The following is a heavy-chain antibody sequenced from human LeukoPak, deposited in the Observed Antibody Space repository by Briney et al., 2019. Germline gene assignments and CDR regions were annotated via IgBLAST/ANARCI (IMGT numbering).Heavy chain of an antibody. V-gene: IGHV3-7*01. J-gene: IGHJ3*02. CDR2: IKPDGDEK. CDR1: GFTFSTYC. D-gene: IGHD3-10*01. Sequence: GGSLRLSCAASGFTFSTYCMTWLRQTPGKGLERVANIKPDGDEKYYVDSVKGRFTISRDNAKNSLYLQMDSLTAEDTALYYCARDPYYYNSGSFAAFDIWGQGTMVTVSS. CDR3: ARDPYYYNSGSFAAFDI.